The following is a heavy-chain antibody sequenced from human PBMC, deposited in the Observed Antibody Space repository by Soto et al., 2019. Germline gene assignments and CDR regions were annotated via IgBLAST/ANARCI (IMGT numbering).Heavy chain of an antibody. CDR2: ITSGGST. CDR1: GFTSSSYA. D-gene: IGHD3-10*01. J-gene: IGHJ6*02. V-gene: IGHV3-23*01. Sequence: PGGSLRLSCAASGFTSSSYAMTWVRQAPGKGLEWVSAITSGGSTYYADSVKGRFTISRDNSKNTLYLHMNSLRAEDTAVYYCAKKYFGESFYGMDVWGQGTTVTVSS. CDR3: AKKYFGESFYGMDV.